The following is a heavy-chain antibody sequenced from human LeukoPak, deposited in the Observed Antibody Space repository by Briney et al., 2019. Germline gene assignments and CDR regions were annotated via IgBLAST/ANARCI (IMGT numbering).Heavy chain of an antibody. D-gene: IGHD6-19*01. J-gene: IGHJ4*02. V-gene: IGHV1-2*02. Sequence: ASVTVSFKASGYTFTGYYMHWVRQAPGQGLEWMGWINPNSGATNYAQKFQGRVTMTRDTSISTAYMELSSLRSDDTAVYYCARGVAVAGIDYWGQGTLVTVSS. CDR2: INPNSGAT. CDR1: GYTFTGYY. CDR3: ARGVAVAGIDY.